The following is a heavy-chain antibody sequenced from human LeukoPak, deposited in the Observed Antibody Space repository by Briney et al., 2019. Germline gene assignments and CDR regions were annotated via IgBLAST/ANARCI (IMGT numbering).Heavy chain of an antibody. CDR2: ISGSGGST. J-gene: IGHJ5*02. CDR1: GFTFSSYA. V-gene: IGHV3-23*01. Sequence: PGGSLRLSCAASGFTFSSYAMSWVRQAPGKGLEWVSAISGSGGSTYYADSVKGRFTISRDNSKNTLYLQMNSLRAEDTAVYYCAKDRTHYYDSSGYYINWFDPWGQGTLVTVSS. CDR3: AKDRTHYYDSSGYYINWFDP. D-gene: IGHD3-22*01.